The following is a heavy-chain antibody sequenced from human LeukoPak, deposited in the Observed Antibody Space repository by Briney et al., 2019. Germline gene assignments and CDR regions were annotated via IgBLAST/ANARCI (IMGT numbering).Heavy chain of an antibody. D-gene: IGHD2-2*02. Sequence: GSLRLSCAASGFTFSSYAMSWVRQAPGKGLEWVSAISGSGGSTYYADSVKGRFTISRDNSKNTLYLQMNSLRAEDTAVYYCAKWARDCSSTSCYMRYWGQGTLVTVSS. CDR1: GFTFSSYA. CDR2: ISGSGGST. CDR3: AKWARDCSSTSCYMRY. J-gene: IGHJ4*02. V-gene: IGHV3-23*01.